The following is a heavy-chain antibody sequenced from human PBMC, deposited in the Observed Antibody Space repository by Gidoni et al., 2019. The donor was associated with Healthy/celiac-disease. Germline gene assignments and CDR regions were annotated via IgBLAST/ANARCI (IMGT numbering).Heavy chain of an antibody. Sequence: EVQLVESGGGLVQPGGSLRLSCSASGFTFSSYAMHWVRQAPGKGLEYVSAISSNGGSTYYADSVKGRFTISRDNSKNTLYLQMSSLRAEDTAVYYCVRDYYDSSGYYFYWGQGTLVTVSS. CDR2: ISSNGGST. CDR1: GFTFSSYA. CDR3: VRDYYDSSGYYFY. V-gene: IGHV3-64D*06. D-gene: IGHD3-22*01. J-gene: IGHJ4*02.